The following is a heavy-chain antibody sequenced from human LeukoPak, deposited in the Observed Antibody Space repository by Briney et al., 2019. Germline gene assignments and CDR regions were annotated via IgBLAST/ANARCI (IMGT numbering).Heavy chain of an antibody. CDR2: ITTSSSYM. Sequence: KAGGSLRLSCAASGFTFSAYNMNWVRRTPGKGLEWVSSITTSSSYMFYADSVKGRFTISRDNSKDTLYLQMNSLRAEDTAVYYCARWNWLRDVWGRGTTVTISS. V-gene: IGHV3-21*04. D-gene: IGHD1-7*01. J-gene: IGHJ6*04. CDR1: GFTFSAYN. CDR3: ARWNWLRDV.